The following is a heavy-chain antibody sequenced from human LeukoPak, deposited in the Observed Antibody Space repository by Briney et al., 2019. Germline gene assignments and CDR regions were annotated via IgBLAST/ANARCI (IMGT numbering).Heavy chain of an antibody. D-gene: IGHD3-10*01. V-gene: IGHV3-7*01. CDR1: GFAFTNYW. Sequence: GGSLRLSCAVSGFAFTNYWMSWARQAPGKGPEWVAKINQGGSEKDYVDSVKGRFTISRDNAKSSVFLQMDNLRVEDTAVYFCARDYFGSGRHYYGLDVWGQGTTVIVSS. CDR2: INQGGSEK. J-gene: IGHJ6*02. CDR3: ARDYFGSGRHYYGLDV.